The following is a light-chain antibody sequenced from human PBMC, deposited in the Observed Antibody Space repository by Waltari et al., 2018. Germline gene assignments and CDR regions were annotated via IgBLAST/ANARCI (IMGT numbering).Light chain of an antibody. CDR2: DVN. CDR3: SSFPGSNAGI. CDR1: GSDSGVYEY. V-gene: IGLV2-14*03. J-gene: IGLJ2*01. Sequence: ALTPPDSGSGSPGESIPLPYSGLGSDSGVYEYDPWYQQRPGKDPKVISYDVNNRPSGVSNRFSGSKSGSSASLTISGLQAEDESAYYCSSFPGSNAGIFGGGTKVTVL.